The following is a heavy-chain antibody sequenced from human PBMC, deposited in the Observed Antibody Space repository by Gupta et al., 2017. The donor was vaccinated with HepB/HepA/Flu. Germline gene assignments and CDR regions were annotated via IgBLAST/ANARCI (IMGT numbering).Heavy chain of an antibody. CDR3: VSNNTGRAFDI. V-gene: IGHV3-23*01. J-gene: IGHJ3*02. CDR2: ISSHGFGT. CDR1: NFTFSRYA. Sequence: EVQLLESGGGLVQPGGSLGPSVQPPNFTFSRYAMTWVRLPPGKGLEWVSSISSHGFGTYYADSVKGRFTISRDNSQDTLFLHMNSLKVADTAMYYCVSNNTGRAFDIWGQGTMVTVSS. D-gene: IGHD1-1*01.